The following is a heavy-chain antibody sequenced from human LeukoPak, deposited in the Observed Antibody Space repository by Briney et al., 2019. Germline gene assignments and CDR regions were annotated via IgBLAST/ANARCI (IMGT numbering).Heavy chain of an antibody. V-gene: IGHV1-8*01. CDR2: MNPNSGNT. D-gene: IGHD5-18*01. CDR3: ARAGIQLWFVFDY. J-gene: IGHJ4*02. Sequence: GASVKVSCKASGYTFTSYDINWVRQATGQGLEWMGWMNPNSGNTGYAQKFQGRVTITRNTSISTAYMELSSLRSEDTAVYYCARAGIQLWFVFDYWGQGTLVTVSS. CDR1: GYTFTSYD.